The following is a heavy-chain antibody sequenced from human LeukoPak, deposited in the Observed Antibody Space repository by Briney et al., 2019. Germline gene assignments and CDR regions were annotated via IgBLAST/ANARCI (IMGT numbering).Heavy chain of an antibody. D-gene: IGHD6-13*01. CDR3: ASDFFAEGIAAAGKDRDY. CDR2: INPNSGGT. V-gene: IGHV1-2*02. CDR1: GYTFTGYY. Sequence: ASVKVSCKASGYTFTGYYMHWVRQAPGQGLEWMGWINPNSGGTNYAQKFQGRVTMTRDTSISTAYMELSRLRSDDTAVYYCASDFFAEGIAAAGKDRDYWGQGTLVTVSS. J-gene: IGHJ4*02.